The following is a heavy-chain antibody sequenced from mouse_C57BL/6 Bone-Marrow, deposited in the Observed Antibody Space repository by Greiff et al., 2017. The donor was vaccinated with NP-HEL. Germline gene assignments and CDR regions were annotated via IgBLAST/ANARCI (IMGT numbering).Heavy chain of an antibody. J-gene: IGHJ2*01. CDR1: GYTFTDYY. CDR2: INPNNGGT. D-gene: IGHD2-4*01. CDR3: AREASVYYYYDVPFDY. V-gene: IGHV1-26*01. Sequence: VQLQQSGPELVKPGASVKISCKASGYTFTDYYMNWVKQSHGKSLEWIGDINPNNGGTSYNQKFKGKATLTVDKSSSTAYMELRSLTSEDSAVYYCAREASVYYYYDVPFDYWGQGTTLTVSS.